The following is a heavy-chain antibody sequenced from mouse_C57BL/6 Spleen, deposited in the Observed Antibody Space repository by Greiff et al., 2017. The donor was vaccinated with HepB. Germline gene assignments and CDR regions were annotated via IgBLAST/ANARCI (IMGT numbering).Heavy chain of an antibody. J-gene: IGHJ4*01. Sequence: EVKLVESGGGLVKPGGSLKLSCAASGFTFSSYAMSWVRQTPEKRLEWVATISDGGSYTYYPDNVKGRFTISRDNAKNNLYLQMSHLQSEDTAMYYCARAGYYVDAMDYWGQGTSVTVSS. CDR2: ISDGGSYT. D-gene: IGHD2-3*01. CDR1: GFTFSSYA. CDR3: ARAGYYVDAMDY. V-gene: IGHV5-4*03.